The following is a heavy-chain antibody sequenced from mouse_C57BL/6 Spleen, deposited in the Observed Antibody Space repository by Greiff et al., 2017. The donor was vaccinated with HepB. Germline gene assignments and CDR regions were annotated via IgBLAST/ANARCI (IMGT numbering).Heavy chain of an antibody. J-gene: IGHJ3*01. CDR3: ARQGDSSGTGFAY. CDR2: INPSNGGT. Sequence: QVHVKQPGTELVKPGASVKLSCKASGYTFTSYWMHWVKQRPGQGLEWIGNINPSNGGTNYNEKFKSKATLTVDKSSSTAYMQLSSLTSEDSAVYYCARQGDSSGTGFAYWGQGTLVTVSA. V-gene: IGHV1-53*01. D-gene: IGHD3-2*02. CDR1: GYTFTSYW.